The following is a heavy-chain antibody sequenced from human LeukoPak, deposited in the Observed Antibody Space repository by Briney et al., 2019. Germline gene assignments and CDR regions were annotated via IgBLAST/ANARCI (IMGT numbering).Heavy chain of an antibody. Sequence: GGSLRLSCAASGFTFDDYAMHWVRQAPGKGLEWVSGISWNSGSIGYADSVKGRFTISRDNAKNSLYLQMNSLRAEDTAVYYCARSNTVGATWADWFDPWGQGTLVTVSS. CDR3: ARSNTVGATWADWFDP. J-gene: IGHJ5*02. D-gene: IGHD1-26*01. CDR1: GFTFDDYA. V-gene: IGHV3-9*01. CDR2: ISWNSGSI.